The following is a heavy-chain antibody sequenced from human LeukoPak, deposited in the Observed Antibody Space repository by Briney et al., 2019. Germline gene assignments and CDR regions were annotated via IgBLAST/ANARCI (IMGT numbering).Heavy chain of an antibody. Sequence: ASVKVSCKASGYTFTGYYMHWVRQAPGQGLEWMGRINPNSGGTNYAQRFQGRVTMTRDTSISTAYMELSSLRSDDTAVYYCARAGMVRGVIITLFDYWGQGTLVTVSS. J-gene: IGHJ4*02. D-gene: IGHD3-10*01. CDR1: GYTFTGYY. V-gene: IGHV1-2*06. CDR3: ARAGMVRGVIITLFDY. CDR2: INPNSGGT.